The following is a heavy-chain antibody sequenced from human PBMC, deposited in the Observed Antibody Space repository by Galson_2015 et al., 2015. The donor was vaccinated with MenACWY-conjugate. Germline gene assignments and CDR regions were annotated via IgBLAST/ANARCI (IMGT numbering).Heavy chain of an antibody. CDR3: TTVWWFRTSKQWLGNYYYYMDV. D-gene: IGHD6-19*01. Sequence: SLRLSCAASGFTFSNAWMNWVRQAPGKGLEWVGRIKSKTDGGTTDYAAPVKGRFTISRDDSKNTLYLQMNSLKTEDTAVYYCTTVWWFRTSKQWLGNYYYYMDVWGKGPRSPSP. J-gene: IGHJ6*03. CDR2: IKSKTDGGTT. V-gene: IGHV3-15*07. CDR1: GFTFSNAW.